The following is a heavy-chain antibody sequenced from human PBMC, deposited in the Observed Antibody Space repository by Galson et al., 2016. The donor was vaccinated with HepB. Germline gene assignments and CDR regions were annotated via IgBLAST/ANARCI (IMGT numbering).Heavy chain of an antibody. CDR1: GYTFTNFD. CDR3: ARDRNFLAVGDRGIFYYGLDV. D-gene: IGHD1-14*01. CDR2: MHPNSGAT. V-gene: IGHV1-8*01. J-gene: IGHJ6*02. Sequence: SVKVSCKASGYTFTNFDINWVRQATGQGLEWMGWMHPNSGATGYAQKFQDRLRITRDTSTKIVVMELRGLRIDDTAVFYCARDRNFLAVGDRGIFYYGLDVWGQGTTVIVS.